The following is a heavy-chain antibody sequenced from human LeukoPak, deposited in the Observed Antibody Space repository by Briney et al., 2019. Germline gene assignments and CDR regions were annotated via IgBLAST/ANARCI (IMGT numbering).Heavy chain of an antibody. CDR1: GFNFSNFD. V-gene: IGHV3-30*02. CDR3: AKSDVDTVMVIKH. J-gene: IGHJ4*02. CDR2: ILFDESNR. D-gene: IGHD5-18*01. Sequence: GGSLRLSCATSGFNFSNFDMYWVRQAPGKGLEWVSLILFDESNRYYADSVRGRFTISRDISKNTVYLQMNSLRAEDTAIYYCAKSDVDTVMVIKHWGQGALVTVSS.